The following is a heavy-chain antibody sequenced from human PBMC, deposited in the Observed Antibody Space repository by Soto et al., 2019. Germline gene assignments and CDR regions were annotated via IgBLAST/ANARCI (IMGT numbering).Heavy chain of an antibody. CDR1: GYSFTSYW. V-gene: IGHV5-51*01. J-gene: IGHJ6*03. Sequence: PGESLKISCKGSGYSFTSYWIGWVRQMPGKGLEWMGIIYPGDSDTRYSPSFQGQVTISADKSISTAYLQWSSLKASDTAMYYCARQVVTVSHYYYMDVWGKGTTVTVSS. D-gene: IGHD3-22*01. CDR3: ARQVVTVSHYYYMDV. CDR2: IYPGDSDT.